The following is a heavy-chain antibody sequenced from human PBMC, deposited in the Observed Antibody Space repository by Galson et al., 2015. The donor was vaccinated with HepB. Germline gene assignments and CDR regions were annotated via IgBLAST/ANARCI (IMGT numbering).Heavy chain of an antibody. J-gene: IGHJ4*02. V-gene: IGHV7-4-1*02. Sequence: SVKVSCKASGYTFTSYAMNWVRQAPGQGLEWMGWINTNTGNPTYAQGFAGRFVFSLDTSVSTAYLQISSLKAEDTAVYYCARTAKEGGYSLLYFDYWGQGTLVTVSS. CDR3: ARTAKEGGYSLLYFDY. CDR2: INTNTGNP. D-gene: IGHD5-18*01. CDR1: GYTFTSYA.